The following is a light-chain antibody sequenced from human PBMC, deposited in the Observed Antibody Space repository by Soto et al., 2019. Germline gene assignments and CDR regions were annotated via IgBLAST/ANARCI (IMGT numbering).Light chain of an antibody. CDR3: SSYTSSSTYV. Sequence: QSALTQPASVSGSPGQSITISCTGTSSDVGTYKYVSWYQQHPGKAPKLMIYEVSNRPSGVSDRFSGSKSDNTASLSISGLQAEDEADYYCSSYTSSSTYVFGTGTKLTVL. V-gene: IGLV2-14*01. CDR1: SSDVGTYKY. J-gene: IGLJ1*01. CDR2: EVS.